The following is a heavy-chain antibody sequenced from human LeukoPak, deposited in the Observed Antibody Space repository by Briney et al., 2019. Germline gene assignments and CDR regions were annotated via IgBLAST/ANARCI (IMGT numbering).Heavy chain of an antibody. J-gene: IGHJ6*03. CDR1: GGTFSGYY. V-gene: IGHV4-34*01. Sequence: PSETLSLTCAVYGGTFSGYYWSWIRQPPGKRLEWVGESNDSGGTNYNPSLKSRVTISADKSKNQVSLRLTSVTAADTAVYYCARVGIEDYDFWSGSQRFYYYMDVWGKGTTVTVSS. D-gene: IGHD3-3*01. CDR3: ARVGIEDYDFWSGSQRFYYYMDV. CDR2: SNDSGGT.